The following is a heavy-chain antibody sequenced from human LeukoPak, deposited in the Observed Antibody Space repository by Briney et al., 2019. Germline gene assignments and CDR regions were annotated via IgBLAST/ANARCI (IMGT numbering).Heavy chain of an antibody. V-gene: IGHV3-23*01. J-gene: IGHJ6*02. D-gene: IGHD2-2*02. CDR1: GFTFSSYA. Sequence: GGSLRLSCAASGFTFSSYAMSWVRQAPGKGPEWVSAISGSGGSTYYADSVKGRFTISRDNSKNTLYLQMNSLRAEDTAVYYCAKEARGRDCSSTSCYIFHDYYYGMDVWGQGTTVTVSS. CDR2: ISGSGGST. CDR3: AKEARGRDCSSTSCYIFHDYYYGMDV.